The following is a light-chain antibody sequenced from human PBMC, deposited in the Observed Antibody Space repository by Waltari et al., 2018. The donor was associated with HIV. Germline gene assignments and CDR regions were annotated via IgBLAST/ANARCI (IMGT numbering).Light chain of an antibody. CDR3: AAWDDSLNGYF. CDR1: SYNIGSNT. CDR2: SIN. V-gene: IGLV1-44*01. Sequence: QSVLTQPPSASGTPGQRVTISCSGSSYNIGSNTVNWYQQLPGTAPKLLIYSINQRPSGVPDRFSGSKSGTSASLAISGLQSEDEADYYCAAWDDSLNGYFFGTGTKVTVL. J-gene: IGLJ1*01.